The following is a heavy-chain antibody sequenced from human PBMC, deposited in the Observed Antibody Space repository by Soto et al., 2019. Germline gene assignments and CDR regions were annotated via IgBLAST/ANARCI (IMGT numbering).Heavy chain of an antibody. CDR3: ARVSGGGWLAPRGMDV. CDR1: GGSFSGYY. Sequence: SETLSLTCAVYGGSFSGYYWSWIRQPPGKGLEWIGEINHSGSTNYNPSLKSRVTISVDTSKNQFSLKLSSVTAADTAVYYCARVSGGGWLAPRGMDVWGQGTTVTVSS. V-gene: IGHV4-34*01. J-gene: IGHJ6*02. D-gene: IGHD6-19*01. CDR2: INHSGST.